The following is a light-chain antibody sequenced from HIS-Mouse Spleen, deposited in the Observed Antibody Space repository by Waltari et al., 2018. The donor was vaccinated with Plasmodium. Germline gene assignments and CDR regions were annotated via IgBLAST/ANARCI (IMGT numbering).Light chain of an antibody. Sequence: SYELTQPPSVSVSPGQTARITCSGDALPKKYAYWYQQKSGQATVLVSSEGSKRRSGIHERFSGSSSGTMANLTISGAQVEDEADYDCYSTDSSGNHRVFGGGTKLTVL. V-gene: IGLV3-10*01. CDR3: YSTDSSGNHRV. CDR2: EGS. CDR1: ALPKKY. J-gene: IGLJ3*02.